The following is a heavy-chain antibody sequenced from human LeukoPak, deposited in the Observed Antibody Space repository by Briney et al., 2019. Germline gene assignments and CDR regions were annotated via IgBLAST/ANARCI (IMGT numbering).Heavy chain of an antibody. J-gene: IGHJ6*03. V-gene: IGHV1-69*05. CDR3: ARGATIFGVVNTYYYYYYMDV. D-gene: IGHD3-3*01. CDR1: GGTFSSYA. CDR2: IIPIFGTA. Sequence: SVKVSCKASGGTFSSYAISWVRQAPGQGLEWMGGIIPIFGTANYAQKFQGRVTITTDESTSTAYMELSSLRSEDTAVYYCARGATIFGVVNTYYYYYYMDVWGKGTTVTVSS.